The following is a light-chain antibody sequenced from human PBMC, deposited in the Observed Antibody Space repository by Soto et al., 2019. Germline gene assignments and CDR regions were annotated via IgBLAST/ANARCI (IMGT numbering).Light chain of an antibody. CDR2: AAS. CDR3: LQDHNYPLT. CDR1: QGIGND. Sequence: AIQMTQSPSSLSVSVGDRVTITCRASQGIGNDVGWYQQKPGKAPKLLIYAASSLQSGVPSRFSRSRSGTDFTLTIISLQPEDFATYYCLQDHNYPLTFGGGTKVEIK. V-gene: IGKV1-6*01. J-gene: IGKJ4*01.